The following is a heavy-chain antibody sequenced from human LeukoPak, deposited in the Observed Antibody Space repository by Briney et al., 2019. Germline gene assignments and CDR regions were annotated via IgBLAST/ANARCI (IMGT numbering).Heavy chain of an antibody. CDR2: INVYNGHT. Sequence: GASVKVSCKTSGYIFTNYGVSWVRQAPGQGLEWMGWINVYNGHTIYAQEFQGRVTLTTDTSTSTAHMELSSLRSEDTAVYYCARVWVQSITGGFDYWGQGTLVTVSS. CDR3: ARVWVQSITGGFDY. D-gene: IGHD1-14*01. CDR1: GYIFTNYG. V-gene: IGHV1-18*01. J-gene: IGHJ4*02.